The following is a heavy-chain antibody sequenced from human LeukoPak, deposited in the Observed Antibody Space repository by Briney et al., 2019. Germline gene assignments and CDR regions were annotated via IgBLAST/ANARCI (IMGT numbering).Heavy chain of an antibody. CDR2: INPNSGGT. CDR1: GYTFTGYY. Sequence: GALVKVSCKASGYTFTGYYMHRVRQAPGQGLEWMGRINPNSGGTNYAQKFQGRVTMTRDTSISTAYMELSRLRSDDTAVYYCARSVNWNYNWFDPWGQGTPVTVSS. J-gene: IGHJ5*02. V-gene: IGHV1-2*06. CDR3: ARSVNWNYNWFDP. D-gene: IGHD1-7*01.